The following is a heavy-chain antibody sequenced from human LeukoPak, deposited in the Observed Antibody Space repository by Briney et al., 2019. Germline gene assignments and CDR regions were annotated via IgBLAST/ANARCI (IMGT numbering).Heavy chain of an antibody. CDR2: ISSSGSTI. D-gene: IGHD3-10*01. V-gene: IGHV3-48*03. CDR3: ARDQVLLWFGELKYYFDY. CDR1: GFTFSSYE. Sequence: GGSLRLSRAASGFTFSSYEMNWVRQAPGKGLEWVSYISSSGSTIYYADSVKGRFTISRDNAKNSLYLQMNSLRAEDTAVYYCARDQVLLWFGELKYYFDYWGQGTLVTVSS. J-gene: IGHJ4*02.